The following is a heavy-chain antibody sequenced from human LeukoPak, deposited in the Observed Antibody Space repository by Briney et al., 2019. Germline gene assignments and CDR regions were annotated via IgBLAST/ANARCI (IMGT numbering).Heavy chain of an antibody. V-gene: IGHV3-23*01. J-gene: IGHJ6*02. CDR1: GFTFSSCA. CDR3: AKTMVRGVMDYYYYGMDV. D-gene: IGHD3-10*01. CDR2: ISGSGGST. Sequence: QPGGSLRLSCAASGFTFSSCAMSWVRQAPGKGLEWVSAISGSGGSTYYADSVKGRFTISRDNSKNTLYLQMNSLRAEDTAVYYCAKTMVRGVMDYYYYGMDVWGQGTTVAVSS.